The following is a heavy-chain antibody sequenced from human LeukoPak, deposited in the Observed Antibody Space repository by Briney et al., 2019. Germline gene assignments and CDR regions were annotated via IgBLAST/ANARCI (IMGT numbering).Heavy chain of an antibody. CDR2: ISGSGSYI. J-gene: IGHJ3*01. V-gene: IGHV3-21*01. Sequence: GGSLRLSCAASGFIFSSYAMNWVRQSPGKGLEWVSYISGSGSYIHYADSMKGRFTISRDNAKNSVYLHMSRLIAEDTAVYYCAPGLGSGAYVANAFEFWGRGTTVSVS. CDR1: GFIFSSYA. D-gene: IGHD3-16*01. CDR3: APGLGSGAYVANAFEF.